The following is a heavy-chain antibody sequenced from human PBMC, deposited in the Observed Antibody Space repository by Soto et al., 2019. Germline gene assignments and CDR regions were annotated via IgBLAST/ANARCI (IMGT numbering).Heavy chain of an antibody. J-gene: IGHJ4*02. CDR3: ARGTGDSSGYYRPFDY. V-gene: IGHV4-59*01. Sequence: QVQLQESGPGLVKPSETLSLTCTVSAGSISSDYWSWIRQPPGKGLEWIGYIYYSGSTNYNPSLGRRVTRSVDTSKNHFSLKITSMTAADTAVYYCARGTGDSSGYYRPFDYWGQGTLVTVSS. CDR1: AGSISSDY. D-gene: IGHD3-22*01. CDR2: IYYSGST.